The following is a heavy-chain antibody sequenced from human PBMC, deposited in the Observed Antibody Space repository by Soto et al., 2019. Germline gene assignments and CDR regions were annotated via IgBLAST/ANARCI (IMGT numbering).Heavy chain of an antibody. V-gene: IGHV3-30-3*01. CDR1: GFTFSSYA. Sequence: QVQLVESGGGVVQPGRSLRLSCAASGFTFSSYAMHWVRQAPGKGLEWVAVISYDGSNKYYADSVKGRFTISRDNSKNTLYLQMNSLRAEDTAVYYCARDVDGMDVWGQGTTDTVSS. CDR2: ISYDGSNK. CDR3: ARDVDGMDV. J-gene: IGHJ6*02.